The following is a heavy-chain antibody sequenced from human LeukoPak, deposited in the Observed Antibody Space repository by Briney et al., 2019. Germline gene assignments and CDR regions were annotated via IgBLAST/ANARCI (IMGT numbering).Heavy chain of an antibody. V-gene: IGHV3-15*01. CDR3: ATTNYYDSTARLGLRYFQH. J-gene: IGHJ1*01. CDR1: GFTFSNAW. D-gene: IGHD3-22*01. CDR2: IKSKTDGGTT. Sequence: GGSLRLSCAASGFTFSNAWMSWVRQAPGKGLEWVGRIKSKTDGGTTDYAAPVKGRFTISRDDSKNTLYLQMNSLRAEDTAVYYCATTNYYDSTARLGLRYFQHWGQGTLVTVSS.